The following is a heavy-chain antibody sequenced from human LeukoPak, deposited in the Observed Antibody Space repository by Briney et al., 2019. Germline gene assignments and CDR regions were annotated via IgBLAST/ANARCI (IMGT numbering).Heavy chain of an antibody. Sequence: GPSVKLSCKASGYTFTSYGISWVRQAPGQGLEWMGWISAYNGNTNYAQKLQDRVTITTDTYTRTAYMELRSQRSDDTAVYYCAKSGDIVVVQTGFDAWGQGTLVTVSS. V-gene: IGHV1-18*01. CDR1: GYTFTSYG. J-gene: IGHJ5*02. CDR3: AKSGDIVVVQTGFDA. D-gene: IGHD2-2*01. CDR2: ISAYNGNT.